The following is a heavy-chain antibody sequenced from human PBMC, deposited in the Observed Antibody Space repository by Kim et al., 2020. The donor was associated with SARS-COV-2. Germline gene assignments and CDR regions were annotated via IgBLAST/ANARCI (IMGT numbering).Heavy chain of an antibody. CDR3: ARASAVALLPDY. CDR1: GGSISSSSYY. D-gene: IGHD6-19*01. J-gene: IGHJ4*02. CDR2: IYYSGST. V-gene: IGHV4-39*01. Sequence: SETLSLTCTVSGGSISSSSYYWGWIRQPPGKGLEWIGSIYYSGSTYYNPSLKSRVTISVDTSKNQFSLKLSSVTAADTAVYYCARASAVALLPDYWGQGTLVTVSS.